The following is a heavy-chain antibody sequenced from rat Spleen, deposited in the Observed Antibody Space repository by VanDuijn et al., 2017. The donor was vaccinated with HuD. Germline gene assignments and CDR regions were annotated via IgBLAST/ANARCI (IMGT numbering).Heavy chain of an antibody. D-gene: IGHD1-12*03. Sequence: EVELVESGGGLVQPGRSMKLSCAASGFTFSNYAMAWVRQAPTKGLEWVASISTSGGSTYYRDSVKGRFTISRDSAKSTLYLQMDSLRSEDTATYYCTTDRDYYDGYHWFAYWGQGTLVTVSS. CDR3: TTDRDYYDGYHWFAY. J-gene: IGHJ3*01. CDR2: ISTSGGST. CDR1: GFTFSNYA. V-gene: IGHV5-27*01.